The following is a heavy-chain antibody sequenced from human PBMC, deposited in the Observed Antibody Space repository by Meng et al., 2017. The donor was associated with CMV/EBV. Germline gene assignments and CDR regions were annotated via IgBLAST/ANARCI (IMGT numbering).Heavy chain of an antibody. Sequence: SETLSLTCAAYGGSFSGYYWSWIRQPPGKGLEWIGEINHSGSTNYNPSLKSRVTISVDTSKNQFSLKLSSVTAADTAVYYCARGMRYCSSTSCRRNKNAEYFQHWGQGTLVTVSS. J-gene: IGHJ1*01. CDR2: INHSGST. CDR3: ARGMRYCSSTSCRRNKNAEYFQH. D-gene: IGHD2-2*01. V-gene: IGHV4-34*01. CDR1: GGSFSGYY.